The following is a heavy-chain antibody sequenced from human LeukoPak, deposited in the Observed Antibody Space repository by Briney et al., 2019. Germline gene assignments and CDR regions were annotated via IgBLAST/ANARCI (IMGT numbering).Heavy chain of an antibody. CDR1: GYTLTELF. Sequence: ASVKVSCKVSGYTLTELFMHWVRQAPGKGLEWMGGFDPEDGETIYAQKFQGRVTMTEDASTDTAYMELSSLRSEDTAVYYCATAPPWIRSIGQFDYWGQGTLVTVSS. CDR2: FDPEDGET. V-gene: IGHV1-24*01. J-gene: IGHJ4*02. CDR3: ATAPPWIRSIGQFDY. D-gene: IGHD1-1*01.